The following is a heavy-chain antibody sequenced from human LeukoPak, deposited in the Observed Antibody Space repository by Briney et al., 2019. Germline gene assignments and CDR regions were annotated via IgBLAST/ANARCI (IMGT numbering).Heavy chain of an antibody. Sequence: SETLSLTCTVSGGSISSSTYYWGWIRQPPGKGLEWIGEINHSGNTNYNPSLKSRVTISVDTSKNQFSLKLSSVTAADTAVYYCARHVRYYDSGSYSIYYYYMDVWGKGTTVTISS. CDR2: INHSGNT. CDR3: ARHVRYYDSGSYSIYYYYMDV. J-gene: IGHJ6*03. D-gene: IGHD3-10*01. V-gene: IGHV4-39*01. CDR1: GGSISSSTYY.